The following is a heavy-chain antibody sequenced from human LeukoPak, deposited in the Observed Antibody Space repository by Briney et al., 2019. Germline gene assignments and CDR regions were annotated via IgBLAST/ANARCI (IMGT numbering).Heavy chain of an antibody. CDR1: GGSIRSSYDY. J-gene: IGHJ5*02. CDR2: IYDSGST. D-gene: IGHD3-10*01. V-gene: IGHV4-39*01. CDR3: ARHYGP. Sequence: SETLSLTCTVSGGSIRSSYDYWGWIRQPPGKGLEWIGSIYDSGSTYYNPSLKSRVTISVDTSKNQFSLKLNSVTAADMAVNYCARHYGPWGQGTLVTVSS.